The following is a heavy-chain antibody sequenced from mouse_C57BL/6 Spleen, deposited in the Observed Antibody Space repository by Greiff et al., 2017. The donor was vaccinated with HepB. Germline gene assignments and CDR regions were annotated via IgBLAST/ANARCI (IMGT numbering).Heavy chain of an antibody. J-gene: IGHJ2*01. CDR3: AIGRSAVVATGFDY. CDR2: ILPGSGST. V-gene: IGHV1-9*01. D-gene: IGHD1-1*01. Sequence: QVQLQQSGAELMKPGASVKLSCKATGYTFTGYWIEWVKQRPGHGLEWIGEILPGSGSTNYNEKFKGKATFAADTSSNTAYMKLSSLTTEDSAIYYCAIGRSAVVATGFDYGGQGTTLTVSS. CDR1: GYTFTGYW.